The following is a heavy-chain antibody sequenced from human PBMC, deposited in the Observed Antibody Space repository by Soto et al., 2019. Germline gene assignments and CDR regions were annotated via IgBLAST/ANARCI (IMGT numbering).Heavy chain of an antibody. CDR2: ISYDGSNK. D-gene: IGHD5-12*01. Sequence: GGSLRLSCAASGFTFSSYAMHWVRQAPGKGLEWVAVISYDGSNKYYADSVKGRFTISRDNSKNTLYLQMNSLRAEDTAVYYCARDQHYSGYEGYGMDVWGQGTTVTVSS. CDR3: ARDQHYSGYEGYGMDV. CDR1: GFTFSSYA. V-gene: IGHV3-30-3*01. J-gene: IGHJ6*02.